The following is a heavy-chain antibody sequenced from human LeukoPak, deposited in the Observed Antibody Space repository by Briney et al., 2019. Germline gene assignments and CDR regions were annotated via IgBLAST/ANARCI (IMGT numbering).Heavy chain of an antibody. CDR1: GGSINSFY. Sequence: SETLSLTCTVSGGSINSFYWSWIRQPPGKGLEWIGYIYYSGSTTYNPSLKSRVTISLDTSKNHFSLNLNSVTAADTAVYYCARDRAETQAAGDCSSTSCHEGWYYYYGMDVWGQGTTVTVSS. D-gene: IGHD2-2*01. CDR3: ARDRAETQAAGDCSSTSCHEGWYYYYGMDV. V-gene: IGHV4-59*12. CDR2: IYYSGST. J-gene: IGHJ6*02.